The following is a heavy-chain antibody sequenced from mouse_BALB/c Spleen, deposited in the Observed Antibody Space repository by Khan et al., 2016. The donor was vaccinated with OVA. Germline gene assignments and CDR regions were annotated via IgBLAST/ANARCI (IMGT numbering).Heavy chain of an antibody. J-gene: IGHJ3*01. CDR1: GFTFSTYG. Sequence: EVELVESGGDLVKPGGSLKLSCAASGFTFSTYGMSWFRQAPDKRLEWFATVSTGGSYTYYPDSVKGRFTISRDTAKNTLYLQMSCLRSEDTAMFYCTRLDYYYDSEGLAYWGQGTLVTVSA. V-gene: IGHV5-6*01. CDR3: TRLDYYYDSEGLAY. D-gene: IGHD1-1*01. CDR2: VSTGGSYT.